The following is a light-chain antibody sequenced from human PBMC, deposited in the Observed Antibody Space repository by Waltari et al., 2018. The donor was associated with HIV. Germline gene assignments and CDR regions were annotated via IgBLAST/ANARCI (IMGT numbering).Light chain of an antibody. V-gene: IGLV2-14*01. CDR2: EVS. CDR3: SSYTSSSTLV. Sequence: QSALTQPASVSGSPGQSITIPCTGPSSDVGGYNSVSWYQQHPGKAPKLMIYEVSNRPSGVSNRFSGSKSGNTASLTISGLQAEDEADYYCSSYTSSSTLVFGGGTKLTVL. J-gene: IGLJ2*01. CDR1: SSDVGGYNS.